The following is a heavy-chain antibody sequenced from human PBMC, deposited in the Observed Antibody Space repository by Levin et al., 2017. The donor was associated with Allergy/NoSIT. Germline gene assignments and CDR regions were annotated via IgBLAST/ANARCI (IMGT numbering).Heavy chain of an antibody. J-gene: IGHJ4*02. CDR3: ARLGIAAAGTDY. V-gene: IGHV4-59*08. CDR1: GGSISSYY. CDR2: IYYSGST. Sequence: SQTLSLTCTVSGGSISSYYWSWIRQPLGKGLEWIGYIYYSGSTNYNPSLKSRVTISVDTSKNQFSLKLSSVTAADTAVYYCARLGIAAAGTDYWGQGTLVTVSS. D-gene: IGHD6-13*01.